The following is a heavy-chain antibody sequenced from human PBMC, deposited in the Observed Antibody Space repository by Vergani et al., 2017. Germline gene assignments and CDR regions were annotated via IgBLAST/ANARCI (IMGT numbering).Heavy chain of an antibody. J-gene: IGHJ4*02. D-gene: IGHD3-3*01. V-gene: IGHV3-7*01. CDR2: IKQDGSEK. CDR3: ARDSLWDRFLEWF. CDR1: GFTFSSYW. Sequence: EVQLVESGGGLVQPGGSLRLSCAASGFTFSSYWMSWVRQAPGKGLEWVANIKQDGSEKYYVDSVKGRFTISRDNAKNSLYLQMNSLRAEDTAVYYCARDSLWDRFLEWFRGQGTLVTVSS.